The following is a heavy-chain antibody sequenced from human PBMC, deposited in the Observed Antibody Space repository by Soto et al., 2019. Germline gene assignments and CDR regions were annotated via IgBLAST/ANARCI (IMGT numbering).Heavy chain of an antibody. CDR2: IYYSGST. J-gene: IGHJ4*02. CDR1: GGSISSESFY. V-gene: IGHV4-61*01. Sequence: SETLSLTCSVSGGSISSESFYWSWVRQHPGKGLEWIGYIYYSGSTNYNPSLKSRVTISVDTSKNQFSLKLSSVTAADTAVYYCARRYGPGFDYWGQGILVTVSS. CDR3: ARRYGPGFDY. D-gene: IGHD4-17*01.